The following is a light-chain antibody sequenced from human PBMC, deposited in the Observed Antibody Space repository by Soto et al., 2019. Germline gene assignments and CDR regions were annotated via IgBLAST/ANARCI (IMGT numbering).Light chain of an antibody. CDR2: DNS. CDR1: SSNIARNS. V-gene: IGLV1-44*01. J-gene: IGLJ2*01. Sequence: QSVLTQPPSASGTPGQRVTISCSGSSSNIARNSLNWYQQLPGTAPKLLIYDNSQRPSGVPDRFSGSKSGTSASLAISGLQSDDEADYYCAAWDDSLSGVVFGGGTQLTVL. CDR3: AAWDDSLSGVV.